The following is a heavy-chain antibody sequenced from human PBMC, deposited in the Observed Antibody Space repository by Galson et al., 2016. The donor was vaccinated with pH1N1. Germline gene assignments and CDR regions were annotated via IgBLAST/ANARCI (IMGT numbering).Heavy chain of an antibody. CDR3: ARWGGEFYDFWSGSDDY. Sequence: QSGAEVTKPGESLKISCRASGSTFTTYWIGWVRQMPGKGLEWMGFIYPDDSDTRYSPSFQGQVTISADKSISTAYLQWSSLKASDTAMYYCARWGGEFYDFWSGSDDYWGQGTLVTVSS. D-gene: IGHD3-3*01. J-gene: IGHJ4*02. CDR2: IYPDDSDT. CDR1: GSTFTTYW. V-gene: IGHV5-51*01.